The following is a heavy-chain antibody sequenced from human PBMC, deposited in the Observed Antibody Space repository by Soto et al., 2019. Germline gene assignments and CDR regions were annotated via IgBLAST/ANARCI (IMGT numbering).Heavy chain of an antibody. V-gene: IGHV3-23*01. CDR2: VSGSGGSP. D-gene: IGHD5-18*01. CDR3: VKGKESGYRGAFDS. J-gene: IGHJ4*02. Sequence: GESLKISCAASGFNFGSYAMGWVRQAPGKGLEWVSGVSGSGGSPYYADSVKGRLTISKDKSKNTLYLDLNNLRPEDTAVYFCVKGKESGYRGAFDSWGQGTMVTVSS. CDR1: GFNFGSYA.